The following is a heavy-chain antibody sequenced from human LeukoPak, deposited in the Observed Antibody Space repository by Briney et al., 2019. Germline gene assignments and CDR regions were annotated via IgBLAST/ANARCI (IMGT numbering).Heavy chain of an antibody. CDR3: ARDPYYYDSSLGFYYYGMDV. D-gene: IGHD3-22*01. J-gene: IGHJ6*02. V-gene: IGHV1-69*13. CDR1: GGTFSSYA. Sequence: ASVTVSCTASGGTFSSYAISWVRQAPGQGLEWMGGIIPIFGTANYAQKFQGRVTITADESTSTAYMELSSLRSEDTAVYYCARDPYYYDSSLGFYYYGMDVWGQGTTVTVSS. CDR2: IIPIFGTA.